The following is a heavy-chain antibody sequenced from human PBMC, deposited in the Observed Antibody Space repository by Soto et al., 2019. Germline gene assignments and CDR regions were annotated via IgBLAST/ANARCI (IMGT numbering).Heavy chain of an antibody. J-gene: IGHJ5*01. V-gene: IGHV3-23*01. Sequence: HPGGSLRLSCAASGFMFSTTDMSWVRQAPGKGLEWVTTIEGSGTITYYADSVRGRFTISRDNSKNTVYLQMDSLTADDTAVYYGVKNSGWFNSWGQGTPVTVSS. D-gene: IGHD3-10*01. CDR1: GFMFSTTD. CDR2: IEGSGTIT. CDR3: VKNSGWFNS.